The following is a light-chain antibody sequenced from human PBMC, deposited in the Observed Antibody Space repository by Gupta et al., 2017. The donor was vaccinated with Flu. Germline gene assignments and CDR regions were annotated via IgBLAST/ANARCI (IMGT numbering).Light chain of an antibody. V-gene: IGLV2-11*01. Sequence: QSALIQPRSVSGSPGQSVTISCTGTSSDVGGYNYVSWYQQHPGKAPKLMIYDVSKRPSGVPDRFSGSKSGNTASLTISGLQAEDEADYYCCSYAGSVYVFGTGTKVTVL. CDR1: SSDVGGYNY. CDR2: DVS. CDR3: CSYAGSVYV. J-gene: IGLJ1*01.